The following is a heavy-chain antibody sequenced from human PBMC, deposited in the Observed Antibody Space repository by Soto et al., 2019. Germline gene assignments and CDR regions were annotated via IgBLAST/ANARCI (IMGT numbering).Heavy chain of an antibody. V-gene: IGHV3-30-3*01. J-gene: IGHJ4*02. CDR1: GFTFSSYA. CDR2: ISYDGSNK. D-gene: IGHD5-18*01. CDR3: ARDQNMGYSYGPFDY. Sequence: GGSLRLSCAASGFTFSSYAMHWVRQAPGKGLEWVAVISYDGSNKYYADSVKGRFTISRDNSKNTLYLQMNSLRAEDTAVYYCARDQNMGYSYGPFDYWGQGTLVTVSS.